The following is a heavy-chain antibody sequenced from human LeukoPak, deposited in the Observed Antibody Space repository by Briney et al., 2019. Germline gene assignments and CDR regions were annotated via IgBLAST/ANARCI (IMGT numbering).Heavy chain of an antibody. CDR2: IYSSGST. V-gene: IGHV3-53*01. CDR3: ARTVVAANYDAFDI. Sequence: GGSLRLSCAASGFTVSANYMSWVRQTPGKGLEWLSIIYSSGSTYYADSLKGRFTISRDGSKNTLYLQVNSLRAEDTAVYYCARTVVAANYDAFDIWGPGTMVTVSS. D-gene: IGHD2-15*01. J-gene: IGHJ3*02. CDR1: GFTVSANY.